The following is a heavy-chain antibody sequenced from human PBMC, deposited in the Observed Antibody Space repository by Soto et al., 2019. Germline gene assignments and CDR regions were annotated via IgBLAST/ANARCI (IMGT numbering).Heavy chain of an antibody. Sequence: PGGSLRLSCAASGFTFSSYWMSWVRQAPGKGLEWVANIKQDGSEKYYVDSVKGRFTISRDNAKNSLYLQMNSLRAEDTAVYYCARAAKAAMDYFDYWGQGTLVTVSS. CDR2: IKQDGSEK. J-gene: IGHJ4*02. V-gene: IGHV3-7*01. CDR1: GFTFSSYW. CDR3: ARAAKAAMDYFDY. D-gene: IGHD5-18*01.